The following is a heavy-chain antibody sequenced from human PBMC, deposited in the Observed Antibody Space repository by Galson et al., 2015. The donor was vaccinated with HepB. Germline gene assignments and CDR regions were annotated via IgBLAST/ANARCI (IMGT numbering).Heavy chain of an antibody. Sequence: SLRLSCAVSGLTFSKVWMSWVRQATGKGLEWVGRIKSKSDGGTTDYAAPVRGRFTISRDDSENTLYLQMNSLQIEDTALYYCTTEGVNDITPTHFWGQGTPVTVSS. CDR1: GLTFSKVW. CDR2: IKSKSDGGTT. CDR3: TTEGVNDITPTHF. V-gene: IGHV3-15*01. J-gene: IGHJ4*02. D-gene: IGHD3-22*01.